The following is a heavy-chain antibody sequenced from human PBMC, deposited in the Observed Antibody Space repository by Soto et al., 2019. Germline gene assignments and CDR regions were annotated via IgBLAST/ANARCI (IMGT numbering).Heavy chain of an antibody. CDR3: AREENCRGGTCYSEYFPP. CDR2: VNPSGGSA. V-gene: IGHV1-46*01. CDR1: GYIFTAYS. D-gene: IGHD2-15*01. J-gene: IGHJ1*01. Sequence: QVQLVQSGAEVKKPGASVKVSCKTSGYIFTAYSMHWVRQAPGQGLEWMGVVNPSGGSAHYAQSFEGRFTLTRDTSTSTFYMELGSLGSEDTAVYYCAREENCRGGTCYSEYFPPWGQGTLVTDSS.